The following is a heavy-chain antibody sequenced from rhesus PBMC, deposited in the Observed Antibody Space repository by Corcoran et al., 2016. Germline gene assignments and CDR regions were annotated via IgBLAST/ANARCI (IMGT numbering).Heavy chain of an antibody. CDR3: ARFRDSSGSPNY. CDR1: GASISRNW. CDR2: INGNSGST. J-gene: IGHJ4*01. D-gene: IGHD6-31*01. V-gene: IGHV4-80*01. Sequence: QVQLQESGPGPVKPSETLSLTCTVSGASISRNWWSWSSQPPGKGREWFGEINGNSGSTNYTPSRKSRVTISKDASKNQFSLKLSSVTAADTAVYYCARFRDSSGSPNYWGQGVLVTVSS.